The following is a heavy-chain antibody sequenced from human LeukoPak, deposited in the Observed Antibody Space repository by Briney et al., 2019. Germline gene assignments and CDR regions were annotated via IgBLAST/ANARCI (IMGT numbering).Heavy chain of an antibody. Sequence: ASVKVSCKASGYTFTGYYMHWVRQAPGQGLEWMGLINPNSGGTNYAQKFQGRVTMTRDTSISTAYMELSRLRSDDMAVYYCARVLSIAVTLPHYWGPGTLVTVSS. V-gene: IGHV1-2*06. CDR3: ARVLSIAVTLPHY. CDR2: INPNSGGT. CDR1: GYTFTGYY. D-gene: IGHD6-19*01. J-gene: IGHJ4*02.